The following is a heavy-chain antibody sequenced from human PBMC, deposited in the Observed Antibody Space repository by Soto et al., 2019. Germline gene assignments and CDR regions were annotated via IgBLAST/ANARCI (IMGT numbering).Heavy chain of an antibody. V-gene: IGHV4-31*02. J-gene: IGHJ6*02. CDR3: AGTYYDFWSGPRPHYYYYGMDV. CDR2: IYYSGST. Sequence: SSETLSLTXTVSGGSISSGGYYWSWIRQHPGKGLEWIGYIYYSGSTYYNPSLKSRVTISVDTSKNQFSLKLSSVTAADTAVYYCAGTYYDFWSGPRPHYYYYGMDVWGQGTTVTV. D-gene: IGHD3-3*01. CDR1: GGSISSGGYY.